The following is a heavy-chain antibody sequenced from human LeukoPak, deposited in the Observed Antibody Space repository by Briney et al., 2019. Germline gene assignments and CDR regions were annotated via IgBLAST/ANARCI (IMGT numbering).Heavy chain of an antibody. CDR2: ISYDGSNK. Sequence: GRSLRLSCAASGFTFSSYAMHWVRQAPGKGLEWVAVISYDGSNKYYADSVKGRFTISRDNSKNTLYLQMNSLRAEDTAVYYCARGLNYGPAYWGQGTLVTVSS. J-gene: IGHJ4*02. CDR3: ARGLNYGPAY. D-gene: IGHD3-10*01. CDR1: GFTFSSYA. V-gene: IGHV3-30-3*01.